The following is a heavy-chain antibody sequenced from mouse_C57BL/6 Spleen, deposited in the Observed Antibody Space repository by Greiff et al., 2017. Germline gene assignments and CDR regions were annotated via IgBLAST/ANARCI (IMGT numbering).Heavy chain of an antibody. CDR1: GYTFTSYG. CDR2: IYPRSGNT. D-gene: IGHD1-1*01. CDR3: AIFFSTTEVGGYFDV. Sequence: VQLQQSGAELARPGASVKLSCKASGYTFTSYGISWVKQRTGQGLEWIGEIYPRSGNTYYNEKFKGKATLTADKSSSTAYMELRSLTSEDSEVYVCAIFFSTTEVGGYFDVWGTGTTVTVSS. J-gene: IGHJ1*03. V-gene: IGHV1-81*01.